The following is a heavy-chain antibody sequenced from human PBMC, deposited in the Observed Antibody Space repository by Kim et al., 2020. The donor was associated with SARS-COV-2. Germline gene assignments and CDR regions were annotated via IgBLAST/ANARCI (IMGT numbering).Heavy chain of an antibody. V-gene: IGHV3-30*01. J-gene: IGHJ4*02. Sequence: VKGRFTISRDNSKNTLYLQMNSLRAEDTAVYYCARELVVPAAMADPPFDYWGQGTLVTVSS. D-gene: IGHD2-2*01. CDR3: ARELVVPAAMADPPFDY.